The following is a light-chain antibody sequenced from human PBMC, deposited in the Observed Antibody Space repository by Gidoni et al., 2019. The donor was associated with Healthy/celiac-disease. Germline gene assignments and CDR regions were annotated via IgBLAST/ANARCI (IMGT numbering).Light chain of an antibody. CDR1: QSLLHSNGYNY. J-gene: IGKJ1*01. V-gene: IGKV2-28*01. CDR2: LGS. Sequence: DIVMTQSPLSLPVTPGEPASISCRSSQSLLHSNGYNYLDWYLQKPGQSPQLLIYLGSNRASGVPDRFSGSGSGTDFTLKISRVEAEDVGVYYCMQALQTPKTFGQGPKVEIK. CDR3: MQALQTPKT.